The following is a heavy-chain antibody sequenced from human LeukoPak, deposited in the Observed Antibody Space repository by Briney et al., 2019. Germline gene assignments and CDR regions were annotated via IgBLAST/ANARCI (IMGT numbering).Heavy chain of an antibody. V-gene: IGHV4-59*01. D-gene: IGHD2/OR15-2a*01. Sequence: SETLSPTCTVSGGSISNYYWSWIRQPPGKGLEWIGYIYYSGSTNYNPSLKSRVTISVDTSKNQFSLKLSSVTAADTAVYYCARDAPGSTTGAFDPWGQGTLVTVSS. CDR2: IYYSGST. J-gene: IGHJ5*02. CDR1: GGSISNYY. CDR3: ARDAPGSTTGAFDP.